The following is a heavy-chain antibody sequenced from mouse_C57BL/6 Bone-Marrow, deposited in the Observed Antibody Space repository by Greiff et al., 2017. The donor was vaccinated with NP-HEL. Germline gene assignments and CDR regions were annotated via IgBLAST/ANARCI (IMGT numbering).Heavy chain of an antibody. CDR3: AKGDSNYEKGFDY. Sequence: QVQLKESGPGLVQPSQSLSITCTASGFSLTSYGVHWVRQSPGKGLEWLGVIWSGGSTDYNAAFMSRLGITKDNSKSQVFIKMNRLQADDTAIYYCAKGDSNYEKGFDYWGQGTTLTVSS. CDR1: GFSLTSYG. D-gene: IGHD2-5*01. V-gene: IGHV2-5*01. CDR2: IWSGGST. J-gene: IGHJ2*01.